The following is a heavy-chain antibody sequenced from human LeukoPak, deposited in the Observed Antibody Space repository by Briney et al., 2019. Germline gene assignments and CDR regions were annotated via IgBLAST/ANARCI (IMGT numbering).Heavy chain of an antibody. D-gene: IGHD3/OR15-3a*01. CDR1: GYTFIAYY. Sequence: ASVKVSCKASGYTFIAYYLHWVRQAPGQGLELMGWISPNSGGTKYAQNFQGRVTMTRDTSISTVYMELSRLSYDDTAVYYCARGHIFDFAFWGQGTLVTVSS. CDR3: ARGHIFDFAF. J-gene: IGHJ4*02. V-gene: IGHV1-2*02. CDR2: ISPNSGGT.